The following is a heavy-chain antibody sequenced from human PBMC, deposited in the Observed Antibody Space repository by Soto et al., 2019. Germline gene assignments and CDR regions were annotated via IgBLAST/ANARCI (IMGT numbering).Heavy chain of an antibody. V-gene: IGHV1-3*01. Sequence: GASVKVSCKASGYTFTSYAMHWERQAPGQRLEWMGWINAGNGNTKYSQKFQGRVIITRDTSASTAYMELSSLRSEDTAVYYCARGEFLSYDDYWGQGTLVTVSS. D-gene: IGHD3-16*01. CDR2: INAGNGNT. J-gene: IGHJ4*02. CDR3: ARGEFLSYDDY. CDR1: GYTFTSYA.